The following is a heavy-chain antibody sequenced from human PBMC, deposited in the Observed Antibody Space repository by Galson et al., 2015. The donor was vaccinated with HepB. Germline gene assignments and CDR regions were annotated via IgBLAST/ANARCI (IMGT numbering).Heavy chain of an antibody. Sequence: SLRLSCAASGFTFSDYYMSWIRQAPGKGLEWVSYISSSGSTIYYADSVKGRFTISRDNAKNSLYLQMNSLRAEDTAVYYCARVEVVPAAISSSGWFDPWGQGTLVTVSS. D-gene: IGHD2-2*02. J-gene: IGHJ5*02. V-gene: IGHV3-11*01. CDR2: ISSSGSTI. CDR3: ARVEVVPAAISSSGWFDP. CDR1: GFTFSDYY.